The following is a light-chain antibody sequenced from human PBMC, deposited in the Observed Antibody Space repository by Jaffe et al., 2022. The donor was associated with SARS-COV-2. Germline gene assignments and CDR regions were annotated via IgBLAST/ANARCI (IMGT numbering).Light chain of an antibody. V-gene: IGKV1-39*01. CDR3: QRTYSTPMYT. CDR2: AAS. J-gene: IGKJ2*01. Sequence: DIQMTQSPSSLSASVGDRVTITCRASQSISNYLNWYQQKPGKAPKLLIYAASSLQSGVPSRFSGSGSGTDFTLTISSLQPEDFATYYCQRTYSTPMYTFGQGTKLEI. CDR1: QSISNY.